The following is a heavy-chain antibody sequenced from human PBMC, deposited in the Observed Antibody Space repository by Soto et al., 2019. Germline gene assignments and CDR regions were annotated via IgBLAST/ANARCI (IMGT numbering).Heavy chain of an antibody. J-gene: IGHJ6*02. Sequence: ETLSLTCAVSGGSISSGGYSWSWVRQAPGKGLEWVSAISGSGGSTYYADSVKGRFTISRDNSKNTLYLQMNSLRAEDTAVYYCAKDGYSGYDSRLLNYYYGMDVWGQGTTVTVSS. D-gene: IGHD5-12*01. CDR3: AKDGYSGYDSRLLNYYYGMDV. V-gene: IGHV3-23*01. CDR2: ISGSGGST. CDR1: GGSISSGGYS.